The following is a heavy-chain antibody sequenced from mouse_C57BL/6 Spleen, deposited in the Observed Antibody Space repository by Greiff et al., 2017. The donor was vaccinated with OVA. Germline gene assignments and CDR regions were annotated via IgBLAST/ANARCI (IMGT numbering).Heavy chain of an antibody. Sequence: QVQLQQSGAELARPGASVKLSCKASGYTFTSYGISWVKQRTGQGLEWIGEIYPRSGNTYYNEKFKGKATLTADKSSSTAYMELRSLTSEDSAVDFCARSDDGYYRYFDVWGTGTTVTVSS. D-gene: IGHD2-3*01. CDR3: ARSDDGYYRYFDV. CDR1: GYTFTSYG. CDR2: IYPRSGNT. V-gene: IGHV1-81*01. J-gene: IGHJ1*03.